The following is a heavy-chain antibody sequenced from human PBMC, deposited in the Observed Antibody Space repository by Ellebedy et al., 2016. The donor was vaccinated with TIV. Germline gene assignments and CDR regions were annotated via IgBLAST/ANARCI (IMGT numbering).Heavy chain of an antibody. CDR3: AAIQGGADY. V-gene: IGHV4-39*01. Sequence: SETLSLTXTVSGGSISSSSYYWGWIRQPPGTGLEWIGSIYYSGSTYYNPSLKSRVTISVDTSKNQFSLKLSSVTAADTAVYYCAAIQGGADYWGQGTLVTVSS. J-gene: IGHJ4*02. CDR1: GGSISSSSYY. CDR2: IYYSGST. D-gene: IGHD3-16*01.